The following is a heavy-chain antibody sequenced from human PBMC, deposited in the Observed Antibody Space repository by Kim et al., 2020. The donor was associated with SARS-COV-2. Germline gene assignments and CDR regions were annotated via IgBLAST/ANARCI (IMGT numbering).Heavy chain of an antibody. Sequence: SETLSLTCTVSGGSISSGGYYWSWIRQHPGKGLEWIGYIYYSGSTYYNPSLKSRVTISVDTSKNQFSLKLSSVTAADTAVYYCARERGVIDPYYYYYMDVWGKGTTVTVS. V-gene: IGHV4-31*03. J-gene: IGHJ6*03. CDR1: GGSISSGGYY. D-gene: IGHD3-10*01. CDR3: ARERGVIDPYYYYYMDV. CDR2: IYYSGST.